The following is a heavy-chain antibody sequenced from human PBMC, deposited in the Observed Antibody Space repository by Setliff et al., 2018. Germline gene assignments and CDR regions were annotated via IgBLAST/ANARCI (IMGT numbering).Heavy chain of an antibody. CDR2: IIPNLGRV. CDR1: KYTFNSYV. CDR3: AINVHTAGGADF. Sequence: SVKVSCKASKYTFNSYVMNWVRQAPGQGLEWMGGIIPNLGRVKYAQRFQDRATITAEESTTTAYMELISLRSDDTAVYYCAINVHTAGGADFWGQGTLVTVSS. V-gene: IGHV1-69*10. J-gene: IGHJ4*02. D-gene: IGHD1-26*01.